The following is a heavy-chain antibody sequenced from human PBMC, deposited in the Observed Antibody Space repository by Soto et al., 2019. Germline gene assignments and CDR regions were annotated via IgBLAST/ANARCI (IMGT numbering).Heavy chain of an antibody. D-gene: IGHD3-9*01. Sequence: GGSLRLSCAASGFTVSSNYMSWVRRAPGKGLEWVSVIYSGGSTYYADSVKGRFTISRHNSKNTLYLQMNSLRAEDTAVYYCARDILTGYYAFDIWGQGTMVTVSS. V-gene: IGHV3-53*04. CDR1: GFTVSSNY. CDR2: IYSGGST. CDR3: ARDILTGYYAFDI. J-gene: IGHJ3*02.